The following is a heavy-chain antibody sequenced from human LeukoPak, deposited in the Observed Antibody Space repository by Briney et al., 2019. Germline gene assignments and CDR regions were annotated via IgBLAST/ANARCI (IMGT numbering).Heavy chain of an antibody. CDR3: ANGYSYDY. CDR1: GVTLRSYA. J-gene: IGHJ4*02. Sequence: GGSLRLSCAASGVTLRSYAMSYVRHAPGKGLEWVSAISGSGGSTYYADSVKGRFTISRDNSKNTLYLQMNSLRAEDTAVYYCANGYSYDYWGQGTLVTVSS. CDR2: ISGSGGST. D-gene: IGHD5-18*01. V-gene: IGHV3-23*01.